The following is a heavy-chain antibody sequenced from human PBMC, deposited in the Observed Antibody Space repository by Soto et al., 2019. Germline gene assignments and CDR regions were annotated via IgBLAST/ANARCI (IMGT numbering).Heavy chain of an antibody. Sequence: PSETLSLTCTVSGGSVSSGDYYWSWIRQPPGKGLEWIGYIYYSGSTNYNPSLKSRVTISVDTSKNQFSLKLSSVTAADTAVYYCARDENYYGMDVWGQGTTVTVSS. CDR2: IYYSGST. V-gene: IGHV4-61*08. J-gene: IGHJ6*02. CDR1: GGSVSSGDYY. CDR3: ARDENYYGMDV.